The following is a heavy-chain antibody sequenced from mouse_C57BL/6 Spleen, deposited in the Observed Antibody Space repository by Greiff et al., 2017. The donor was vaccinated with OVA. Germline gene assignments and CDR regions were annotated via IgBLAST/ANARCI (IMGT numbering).Heavy chain of an antibody. CDR3: ARLYYYGSSYEDYFDY. V-gene: IGHV1-52*01. D-gene: IGHD1-1*01. CDR1: GYTFTSYW. J-gene: IGHJ2*01. Sequence: QVQLQQPGAELVRPGSSVKLSCKASGYTFTSYWMHWVKQRPIQGLEWIGNIDPSDSETHYNQKFKDKATLTVDKSSSTAYMQLSSLTSEDSAVYYCARLYYYGSSYEDYFDYWGQGTTLSLL. CDR2: IDPSDSET.